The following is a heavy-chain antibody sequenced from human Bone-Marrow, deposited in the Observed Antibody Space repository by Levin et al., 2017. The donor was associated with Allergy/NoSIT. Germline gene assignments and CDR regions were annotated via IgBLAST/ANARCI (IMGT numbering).Heavy chain of an antibody. CDR2: ISRNNDDI. CDR3: ARTVVHYYSDC. CDR1: TDTFDGYT. D-gene: IGHD1-26*01. Sequence: GGSLRLSCVGSTDTFDGYTMHWVRQVPGKGLEWLSGISRNNDDIGYADSVKGRFTISRDNTKNSLYLQMNSLRTEDTAVYYCARTVVHYYSDCWGQGTLVTVSS. V-gene: IGHV3-9*01. J-gene: IGHJ4*02.